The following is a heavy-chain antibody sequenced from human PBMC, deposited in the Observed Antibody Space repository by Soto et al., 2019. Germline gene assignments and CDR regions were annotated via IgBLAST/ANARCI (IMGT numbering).Heavy chain of an antibody. CDR3: ARGAVVGMGQELDF. D-gene: IGHD6-19*01. Sequence: EVQLVESGGGLVKPGGSLRLSCAASGFTFSSHGMNWVRQAPGKGLEWVSCITSTSSFIYYADSVKGRFTISRDNAKNSLSLQTDSLRAEDTAVYYCARGAVVGMGQELDFWGQGILVTVSS. CDR2: ITSTSSFI. J-gene: IGHJ4*02. V-gene: IGHV3-21*01. CDR1: GFTFSSHG.